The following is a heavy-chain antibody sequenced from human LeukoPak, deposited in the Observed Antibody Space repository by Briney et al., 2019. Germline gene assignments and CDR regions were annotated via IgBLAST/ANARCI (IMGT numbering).Heavy chain of an antibody. CDR2: IYYSGST. CDR3: ARIGPLGYFDWLSPYYFDY. J-gene: IGHJ4*02. D-gene: IGHD3-9*01. Sequence: PSETLSLTCTVSGGSISSYYWSWIRQPPGKGPEWIGYIYYSGSTNYNPSLKSRVTISVDTSKNQFSLKLSSVTAADTAVYYCARIGPLGYFDWLSPYYFDYWGQGTLVTVSS. V-gene: IGHV4-59*01. CDR1: GGSISSYY.